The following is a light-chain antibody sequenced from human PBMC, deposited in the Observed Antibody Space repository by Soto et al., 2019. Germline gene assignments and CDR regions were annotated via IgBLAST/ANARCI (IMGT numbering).Light chain of an antibody. Sequence: EIVLTQSPGTLSLSPGERATLSCRSSQSVSSNYLAWYQQKPDQAPKLVIYDVSGSATGIPDRFSGSGSGTDFTPTTRRLEPDDSAVYYCHQYGRSTTYGQGNKVEIK. V-gene: IGKV3-20*01. CDR1: QSVSSNY. CDR2: DVS. J-gene: IGKJ1*01. CDR3: HQYGRSTT.